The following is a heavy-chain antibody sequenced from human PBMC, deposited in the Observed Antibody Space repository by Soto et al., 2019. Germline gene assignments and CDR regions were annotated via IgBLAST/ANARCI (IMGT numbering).Heavy chain of an antibody. CDR1: GGSISSGGYS. D-gene: IGHD1-26*01. CDR2: IYHSGST. CDR3: AREGWVLRRAFDI. V-gene: IGHV4-30-2*01. J-gene: IGHJ3*02. Sequence: QLQLQESGSGLVKPSQTLYLSCAVYGGSISSGGYSWSWIRQPPGKGLEWIGYIYHSGSTYYNPSLKSRVTISVDRSKNQFSLKLSSVTAADTAVYYCAREGWVLRRAFDIWGQGTMVTVSS.